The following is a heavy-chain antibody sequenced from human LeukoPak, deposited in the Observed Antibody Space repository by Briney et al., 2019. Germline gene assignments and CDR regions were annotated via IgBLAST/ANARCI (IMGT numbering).Heavy chain of an antibody. V-gene: IGHV3-53*01. CDR1: GFAVSSNY. J-gene: IGHJ3*02. Sequence: PGGSLRPSCAASGFAVSSNYMSWVRQAPGKGLEWVSVTYSGGSTYYADSVKGRFTISRDNSKSMLYLQMNSLRAEDTAVYYCTGGSYAGAFDIWGQGKLGSVSS. CDR2: TYSGGST. D-gene: IGHD1-26*01. CDR3: TGGSYAGAFDI.